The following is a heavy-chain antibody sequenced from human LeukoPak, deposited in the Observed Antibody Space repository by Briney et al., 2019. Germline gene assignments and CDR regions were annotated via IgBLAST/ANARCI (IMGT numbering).Heavy chain of an antibody. V-gene: IGHV4-34*01. CDR1: GASLSGYY. J-gene: IGHJ4*02. CDR3: ARVWYYYDSSGPFDY. D-gene: IGHD3-22*01. Sequence: SETLSLTCAVYGASLSGYYWTWIRQPPGKGLEWIGEITHIGSTNYNPSLKSRVTISVDTSKKHFSLNLSSVTAADTAVYYCARVWYYYDSSGPFDYWGQGTLVTVSS. CDR2: ITHIGST.